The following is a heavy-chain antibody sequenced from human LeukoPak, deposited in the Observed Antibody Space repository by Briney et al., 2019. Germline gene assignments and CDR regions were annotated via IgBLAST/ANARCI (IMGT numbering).Heavy chain of an antibody. J-gene: IGHJ4*02. Sequence: SETLSLTCTVSGGSISSGGYYWSWIRQHPGKGLEWIGYIYYSGSTYYNPSLKSRVTISVDTSKNQFSLKLSSVTAADTAVYYCAREQYYYDSSGYFRYFDYWGRESWSPSPQ. D-gene: IGHD3-22*01. CDR2: IYYSGST. V-gene: IGHV4-31*03. CDR1: GGSISSGGYY. CDR3: AREQYYYDSSGYFRYFDY.